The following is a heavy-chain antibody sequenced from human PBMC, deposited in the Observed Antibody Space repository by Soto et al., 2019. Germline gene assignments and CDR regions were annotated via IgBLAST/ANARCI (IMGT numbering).Heavy chain of an antibody. CDR2: IYPGDSDT. CDR3: ARQMELRYFDWLLSPYYFDY. V-gene: IGHV5-51*01. Sequence: PGESLKISCKGSGYSFTSYWIGWVRQMPGKGLEWMGIIYPGDSDTRYSPSFQGQVTISADKSISTAYLQWSSLKASDTAMYYCARQMELRYFDWLLSPYYFDYWGQGTLVTVSS. J-gene: IGHJ4*02. D-gene: IGHD3-9*01. CDR1: GYSFTSYW.